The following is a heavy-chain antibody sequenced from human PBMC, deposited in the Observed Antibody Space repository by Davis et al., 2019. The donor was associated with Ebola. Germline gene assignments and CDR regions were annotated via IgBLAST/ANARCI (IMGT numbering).Heavy chain of an antibody. CDR1: GDSVSSGG. V-gene: IGHV6-1*01. D-gene: IGHD5-18*01. CDR2: TYYSSKWYN. J-gene: IGHJ6*02. CDR3: ARGWLRGGMDV. Sequence: SETLSLTCAISGDSVSSGGWNWIRQSPSRGLEWLGRTYYSSKWYNDYAVSVKSRITINPDTSKNQFSLHLNSVTPEDTALYYCARGWLRGGMDVWGEGTTVTV.